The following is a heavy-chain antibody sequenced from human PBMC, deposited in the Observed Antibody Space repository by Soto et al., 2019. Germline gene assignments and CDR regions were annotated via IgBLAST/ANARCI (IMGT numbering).Heavy chain of an antibody. D-gene: IGHD3-22*01. Sequence: ETLSLTCAVYGGSFSGYYWSWIRQPPGKGLEWIGEINHSGSTNYNPSLKSRVTISVDTSKNQFSLKLSSVTAADTAVYYCASMYYYDSSGYYFVYWGQGTLVTVS. CDR2: INHSGST. V-gene: IGHV4-34*01. J-gene: IGHJ4*02. CDR1: GGSFSGYY. CDR3: ASMYYYDSSGYYFVY.